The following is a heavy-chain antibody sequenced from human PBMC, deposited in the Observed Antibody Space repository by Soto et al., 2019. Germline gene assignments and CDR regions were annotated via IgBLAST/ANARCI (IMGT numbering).Heavy chain of an antibody. D-gene: IGHD2-21*01. Sequence: SETLPLPCSVSAGTITKTNYHLGWIRQAPRKGLEWIGTLYFRGATDYNPSLQSRVTISADTSKNQISLHLSSVTAADTAVYYCFGDLGDTLDYSG. CDR1: AGTITKTNYH. CDR3: FGDLGDTLDY. CDR2: LYFRGAT. V-gene: IGHV4-39*01. J-gene: IGHJ4*01.